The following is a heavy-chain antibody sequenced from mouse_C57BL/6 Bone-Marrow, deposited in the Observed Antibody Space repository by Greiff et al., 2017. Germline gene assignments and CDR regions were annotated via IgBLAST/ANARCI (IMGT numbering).Heavy chain of an antibody. CDR2: ISDGGSST. CDR3: ARARWLLPLAD. V-gene: IGHV5-4*03. CDR1: GFTFSSYA. Sequence: EVKLVESGGGLVKPGGSLKLSCAASGFTFSSYAMSWVRQTPEKRLEWVATISDGGSSTYYPDNVKGRFTISRDNAKNNLYLQMSHLTSEDTAMYYWARARWLLPLADWGQGTLVTVSA. D-gene: IGHD2-3*01. J-gene: IGHJ3*01.